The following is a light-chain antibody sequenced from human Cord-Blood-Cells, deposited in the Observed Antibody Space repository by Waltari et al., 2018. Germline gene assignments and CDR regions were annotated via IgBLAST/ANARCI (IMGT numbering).Light chain of an antibody. CDR2: EGS. Sequence: QSALPQPASVSGSPGQSITISCPGPSSDVGSYNLVPWYQQHPGKAPKLMIYEGSKRPSGVSNRFSGSKSGNMASLTISGLQAEDEADYYCCSYAGSSTYVFGTGTKVTVL. V-gene: IGLV2-23*01. CDR3: CSYAGSSTYV. J-gene: IGLJ1*01. CDR1: SSDVGSYNL.